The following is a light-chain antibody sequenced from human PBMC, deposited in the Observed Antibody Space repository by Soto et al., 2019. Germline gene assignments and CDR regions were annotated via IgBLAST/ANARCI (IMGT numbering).Light chain of an antibody. CDR2: GTT. Sequence: EIVLTQSPGTLSLSPGEGATLSCRAIQTFVSIYLAWFQQKRGQAPRLLIFGTTIRATGIPDRFSGNASETDFTLTVSRLEPEDSAVYYCQHYGTLPRTFGQGTRLEIK. CDR3: QHYGTLPRT. J-gene: IGKJ5*01. V-gene: IGKV3-20*01. CDR1: QTFVSIY.